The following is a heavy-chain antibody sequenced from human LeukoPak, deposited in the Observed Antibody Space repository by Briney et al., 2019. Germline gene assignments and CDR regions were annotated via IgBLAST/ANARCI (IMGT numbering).Heavy chain of an antibody. CDR1: GYTFTSYY. V-gene: IGHV1-46*01. J-gene: IGHJ4*02. Sequence: ASVKVSCKAPGYTFTSYYMHWVRQAPGQGLEWMGIINPSGGSTSYAQKFQGRVTMTRDTSTSTVYMELSSLRSEDTAVYYCARDLGATKIDYWGQGTLVTVSS. CDR3: ARDLGATKIDY. D-gene: IGHD1-26*01. CDR2: INPSGGST.